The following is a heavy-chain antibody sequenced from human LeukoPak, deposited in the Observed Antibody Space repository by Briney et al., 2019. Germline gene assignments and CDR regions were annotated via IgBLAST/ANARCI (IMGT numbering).Heavy chain of an antibody. Sequence: GGSLRLSCAASGFTFSSYGMHWVRQAPGKGLEWVAFIRYDGSNKYYADSVKGRFTISRDNSKNTLYLQMNSLRAEDTAVYYCAKDLGGGIVVVPAAMGYWGQGTLVTVSS. CDR3: AKDLGGGIVVVPAAMGY. CDR2: IRYDGSNK. V-gene: IGHV3-30*02. J-gene: IGHJ4*02. D-gene: IGHD2-2*01. CDR1: GFTFSSYG.